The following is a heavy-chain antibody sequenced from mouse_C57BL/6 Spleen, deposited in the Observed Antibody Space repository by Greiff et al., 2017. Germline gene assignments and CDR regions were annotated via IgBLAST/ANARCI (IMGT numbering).Heavy chain of an antibody. D-gene: IGHD4-1*01. V-gene: IGHV1-66*01. CDR3: ARSDWDGGFAD. J-gene: IGHJ3*01. CDR2: IYPGSGNT. CDR1: GYSFTSYY. Sequence: VQLQQSGPELVKPGASVKISCKASGYSFTSYYIHWVKQRPGQGLEWIGWIYPGSGNTKYNEKFKGKATLTADTSSSTAYMQLSSLTSEDSAVYYCARSDWDGGFADWGQGTLVTVSA.